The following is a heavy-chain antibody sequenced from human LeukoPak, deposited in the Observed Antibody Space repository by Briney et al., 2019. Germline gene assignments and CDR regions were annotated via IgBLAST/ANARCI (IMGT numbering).Heavy chain of an antibody. D-gene: IGHD3-10*01. CDR2: ISGSGGST. Sequence: GGSLRLSCAASGFTFSSYGMSWVHQAPGKGLEWVSAISGSGGSTYYADSVKGRFTISRDNSKNTLYLQMNSLRVEDTAVYYCAKDRAYYGSGSFWFDPWGQGTLVTVSS. J-gene: IGHJ5*02. V-gene: IGHV3-23*01. CDR1: GFTFSSYG. CDR3: AKDRAYYGSGSFWFDP.